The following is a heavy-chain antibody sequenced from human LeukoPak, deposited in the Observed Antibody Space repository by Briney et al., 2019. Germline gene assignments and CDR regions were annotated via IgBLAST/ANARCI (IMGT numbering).Heavy chain of an antibody. CDR3: AKDGGRYFDFYYFDY. Sequence: GGSLRLSCAASGFTFSSYGMHWVRQAPGKGLEWVAVISYDGSNKYYADSVKGRFTISRDNSKNTLYLQMNSLRAGDTAVYYCAKDGGRYFDFYYFDYWGQGTLVTVSS. V-gene: IGHV3-30*18. CDR2: ISYDGSNK. CDR1: GFTFSSYG. D-gene: IGHD3-9*01. J-gene: IGHJ4*02.